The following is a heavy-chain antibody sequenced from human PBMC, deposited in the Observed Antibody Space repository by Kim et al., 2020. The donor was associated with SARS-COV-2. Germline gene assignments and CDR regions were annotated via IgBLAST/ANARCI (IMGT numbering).Heavy chain of an antibody. D-gene: IGHD5-18*01. J-gene: IGHJ4*02. CDR3: ARHRTAMGIDY. CDR2: IYTSGST. V-gene: IGHV4-61*02. Sequence: SETLSLTCTVSGGSISSGSYYWSWIRQPAGKGLEWIGRIYTSGSTNYNPSLKSRVTISVDTSKNQFSLKLSSVTAADTAVYYCARHRTAMGIDYWGQGTLVTVSS. CDR1: GGSISSGSYY.